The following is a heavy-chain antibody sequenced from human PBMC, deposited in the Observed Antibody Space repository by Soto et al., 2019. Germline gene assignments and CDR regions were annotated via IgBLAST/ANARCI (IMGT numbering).Heavy chain of an antibody. Sequence: SETRSLTCAVSGDSISSGGYSWCWIRQPPGKGLEWIGYIYHSGSTYYNPSLKSRVTISVDRSKNQFSLKLSSVTAADTAVYYCARSYCSGGSCYGFDPWGQGTLVTVSS. CDR2: IYHSGST. J-gene: IGHJ5*02. CDR1: GDSISSGGYS. D-gene: IGHD2-15*01. V-gene: IGHV4-30-2*01. CDR3: ARSYCSGGSCYGFDP.